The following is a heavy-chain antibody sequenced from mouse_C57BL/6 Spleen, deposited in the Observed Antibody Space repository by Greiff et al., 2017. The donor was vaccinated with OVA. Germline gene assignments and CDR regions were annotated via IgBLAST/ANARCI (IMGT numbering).Heavy chain of an antibody. CDR1: GFTFSSYT. J-gene: IGHJ2*01. V-gene: IGHV5-9*01. Sequence: EVHLVESGGGLVKPGGSLKLSCAASGFTFSSYTMSWVRQTPEKRLEWVATISGGGGNTYYPDSVKGRFTISRDNAKNTLYLQMSSLRSEDTALYYCARRGIYYGNYDYFDYWGQGTTLTVSS. D-gene: IGHD2-1*01. CDR2: ISGGGGNT. CDR3: ARRGIYYGNYDYFDY.